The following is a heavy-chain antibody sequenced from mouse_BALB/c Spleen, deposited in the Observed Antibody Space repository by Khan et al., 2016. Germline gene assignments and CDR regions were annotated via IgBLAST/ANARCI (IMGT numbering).Heavy chain of an antibody. CDR1: GFTFSSYA. CDR3: AREGDAMDY. J-gene: IGHJ4*01. Sequence: EVELVESGGGLVKPGGSLKLSCAASGFTFSSYAMSWVRQSPEKRLEWVAEISSGGSYTYYPDTVTGRFTISRDNAKNTLYLEMSSLRSEDTAMYYCAREGDAMDYWGQGTSGTVSS. CDR2: ISSGGSYT. D-gene: IGHD3-3*01. V-gene: IGHV5-9-4*01.